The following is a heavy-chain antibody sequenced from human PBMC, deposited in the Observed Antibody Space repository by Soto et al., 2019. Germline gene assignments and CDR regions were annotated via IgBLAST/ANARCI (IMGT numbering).Heavy chain of an antibody. V-gene: IGHV3-30*18. CDR2: ISYDGRSE. Sequence: RGALRLSCVPSGFKVSNYGMHWVRQAPGKGLEWVAGISYDGRSEFYVDSVKGRFTLSRDNSKNTLSLQMISLRPEDTGVYYCAKDLDVVVVLSATRGLDVWGQGTTVTVSS. CDR1: GFKVSNYG. J-gene: IGHJ6*02. D-gene: IGHD2-15*01. CDR3: AKDLDVVVVLSATRGLDV.